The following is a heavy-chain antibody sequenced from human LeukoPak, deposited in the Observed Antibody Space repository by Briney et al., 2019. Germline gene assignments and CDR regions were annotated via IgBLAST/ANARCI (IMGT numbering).Heavy chain of an antibody. Sequence: SGTLSLTCAVSGGSISSSNWWSWVRQPPGKGLEWIGEIYHSGSTNYNPSLKSRVTISVDKSKNQFSLKLSSVTAADTAVYYCARGDAPTYYYDSSGYDAFDIWGQGTMVTVSS. V-gene: IGHV4-4*02. J-gene: IGHJ3*02. CDR1: GGSISSSNW. CDR3: ARGDAPTYYYDSSGYDAFDI. D-gene: IGHD3-22*01. CDR2: IYHSGST.